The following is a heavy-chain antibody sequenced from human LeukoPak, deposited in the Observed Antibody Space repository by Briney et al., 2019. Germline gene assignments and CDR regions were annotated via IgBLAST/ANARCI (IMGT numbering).Heavy chain of an antibody. CDR3: TRVSGATTVTTRRYYYYYMDV. CDR1: GFTFGDYA. V-gene: IGHV3-49*04. D-gene: IGHD4-17*01. J-gene: IGHJ6*03. CDR2: IRSKAYGGTT. Sequence: GGSLRLSCTASGFTFGDYAMSWVRQAPGKGLEWVGFIRSKAYGGTTEYAASVKGRFTISRDDSKSIAYLQMNSLKTEDTAVYYCTRVSGATTVTTRRYYYYYMDVWGKGTTVTISS.